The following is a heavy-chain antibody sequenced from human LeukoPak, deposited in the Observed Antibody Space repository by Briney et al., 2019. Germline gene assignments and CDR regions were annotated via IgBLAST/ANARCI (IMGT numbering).Heavy chain of an antibody. CDR2: ISGSGGST. Sequence: PXGSLRLSCAAXGFTFSSYAMSWVRQAPGKGLEWVSAISGSGGSTYYADSVKGRFTISRDNSKNTLYLQMNSLRAEDTAVYYCAKADYYDSSGYYYVGYFDYWGQGTLVTVSS. V-gene: IGHV3-23*01. J-gene: IGHJ4*02. CDR1: GFTFSSYA. D-gene: IGHD3-22*01. CDR3: AKADYYDSSGYYYVGYFDY.